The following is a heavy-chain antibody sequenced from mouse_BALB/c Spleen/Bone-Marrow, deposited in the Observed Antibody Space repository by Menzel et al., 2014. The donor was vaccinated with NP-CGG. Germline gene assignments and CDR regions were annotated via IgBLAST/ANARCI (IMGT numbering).Heavy chain of an antibody. CDR2: IYPGNVNT. CDR1: GYTFTSYY. J-gene: IGHJ4*01. V-gene: IGHV1S56*01. CDR3: ARHEDYGSSYYYAMDY. D-gene: IGHD1-1*01. Sequence: VQLQQSGPELVKPGASVRISCKASGYTFTSYYIHWVKQRPGQGLEWIGWIYPGNVNTKYNEKFKDKATLTADKSSSTVYMELSRLTSEDSAVYFCARHEDYGSSYYYAMDYWGQGTSVTVSS.